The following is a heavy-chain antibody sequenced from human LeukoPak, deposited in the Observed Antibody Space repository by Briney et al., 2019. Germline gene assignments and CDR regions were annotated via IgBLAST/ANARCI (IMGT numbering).Heavy chain of an antibody. CDR1: GFTFSSYE. Sequence: PGGSLRLSCAASGFTFSSYEMNWVRQAPGKGLEWVSHSSSSGSTIYYAGSVKGRFTIARDNAKNSVYLQMNSLRAEDTAVYFCARDGPDSLYFDYWGQGTLVTASP. CDR2: SSSSGSTI. V-gene: IGHV3-48*03. J-gene: IGHJ4*02. CDR3: ARDGPDSLYFDY. D-gene: IGHD2-2*01.